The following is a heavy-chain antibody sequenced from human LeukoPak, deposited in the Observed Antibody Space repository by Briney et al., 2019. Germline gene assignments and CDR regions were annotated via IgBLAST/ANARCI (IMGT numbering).Heavy chain of an antibody. CDR1: GGSISSYY. Sequence: SETLSLTCTVSGGSISSYYWSWIRQPPGKGLEWIGYIYYSGSTNYNPSLKSRVTISVDTSKNQFSLKLSSVTAADTAVYYCARGRTSSSWRRGWFDPWGQGTLVTVSS. V-gene: IGHV4-59*12. CDR2: IYYSGST. J-gene: IGHJ5*02. CDR3: ARGRTSSSWRRGWFDP. D-gene: IGHD6-13*01.